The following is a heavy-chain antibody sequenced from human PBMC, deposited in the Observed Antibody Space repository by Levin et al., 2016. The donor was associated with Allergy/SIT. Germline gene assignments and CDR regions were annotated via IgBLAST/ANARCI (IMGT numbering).Heavy chain of an antibody. J-gene: IGHJ4*02. D-gene: IGHD1-26*01. Sequence: SETLSLTCAVYGGSFSGYYWSWIRQPPGKGLEWIGEINHSGSTNYNPSLKSRVTISVDTSKNQFSLKLSSVTAADTAVYYCARDGGSYLDYWGQGTLVTVSS. CDR2: INHSGST. CDR1: GGSFSGYY. CDR3: ARDGGSYLDY. V-gene: IGHV4-34*01.